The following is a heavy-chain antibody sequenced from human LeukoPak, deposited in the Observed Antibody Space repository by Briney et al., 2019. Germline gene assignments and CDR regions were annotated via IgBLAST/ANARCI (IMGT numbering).Heavy chain of an antibody. Sequence: GGSLRLSCAASGFTFDDYAIHWVRQAPGKGLEWVSLISWDGGSTYYADSVKGRFTISRDNSKNSLYLQMNSLRAEDTALYYCAKDIARGSDWRGGFDYWGQGTLVTVSS. V-gene: IGHV3-43D*04. CDR3: AKDIARGSDWRGGFDY. D-gene: IGHD3/OR15-3a*01. J-gene: IGHJ4*02. CDR2: ISWDGGST. CDR1: GFTFDDYA.